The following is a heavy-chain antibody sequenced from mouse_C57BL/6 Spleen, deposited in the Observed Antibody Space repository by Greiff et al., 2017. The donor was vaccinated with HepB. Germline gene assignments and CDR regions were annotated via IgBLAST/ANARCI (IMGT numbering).Heavy chain of an antibody. D-gene: IGHD2-5*01. CDR1: GYSFTGYY. CDR3: ANLYYSNYRAFAY. J-gene: IGHJ3*01. V-gene: IGHV1-42*01. Sequence: EVQLQQSGPELVKPGASVKISCKASGYSFTGYYMNWVKQSPEKSLEWIGEINPSTGGTTYNQKFKAKATLTVDKSSSTAYMQLKSLTSEDSAVYYCANLYYSNYRAFAYWGQGTLVTVSA. CDR2: INPSTGGT.